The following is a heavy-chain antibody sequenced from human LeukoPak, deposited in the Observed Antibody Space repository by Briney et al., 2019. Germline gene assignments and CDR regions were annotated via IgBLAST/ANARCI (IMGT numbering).Heavy chain of an antibody. D-gene: IGHD3-10*01. CDR1: GFTFDDHA. J-gene: IGHJ4*02. CDR3: ARDRGPRTGFMVREAYDY. CDR2: ISWNSGSI. Sequence: GRSLRLSCAASGFTFDDHAMHWVRQAPGKGLEWVSGISWNSGSIGYADSVKGRFTISRDNAKNSLYLQVSSLRAEDTAVYYCARDRGPRTGFMVREAYDYWGQGTLVTVSS. V-gene: IGHV3-9*01.